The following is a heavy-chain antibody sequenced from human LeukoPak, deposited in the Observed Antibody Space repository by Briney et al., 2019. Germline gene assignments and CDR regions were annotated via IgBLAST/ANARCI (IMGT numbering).Heavy chain of an antibody. J-gene: IGHJ4*02. Sequence: AGGSLRLSCAASGLTLSNYAMSWVRQAPGKGLEWVSAISGSGGSTYYADSVKGRFTISRDNSKNTLYLQMNSLRAEDTAVYYCAKLVRGVVVPYYDYWGQGTLVTVSS. CDR3: AKLVRGVVVPYYDY. D-gene: IGHD3-10*01. CDR1: GLTLSNYA. CDR2: ISGSGGST. V-gene: IGHV3-23*01.